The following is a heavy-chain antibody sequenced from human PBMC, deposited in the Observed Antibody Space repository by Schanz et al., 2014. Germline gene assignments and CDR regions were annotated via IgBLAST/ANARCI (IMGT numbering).Heavy chain of an antibody. D-gene: IGHD1-1*01. CDR3: ARDVRLDRRGNWFDP. J-gene: IGHJ5*02. Sequence: GQLVESGGGVVQPGKSLRLSCAASGFTFSSYAMSWVRQAPGKGLEWASAISGSGGSTYYADSVKGRFTISRDNSKSLLYLQMNSLRAEDTAVYYCARDVRLDRRGNWFDPWGQGTLVTVSS. V-gene: IGHV3-23*04. CDR1: GFTFSSYA. CDR2: ISGSGGST.